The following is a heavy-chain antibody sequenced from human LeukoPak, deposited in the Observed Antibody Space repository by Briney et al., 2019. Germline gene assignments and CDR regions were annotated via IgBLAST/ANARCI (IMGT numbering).Heavy chain of an antibody. D-gene: IGHD6-13*01. V-gene: IGHV3-21*01. CDR1: GFTFSSYS. J-gene: IGHJ5*02. Sequence: GGSLRLSCAASGFTFSSYSMNWVRQAPGKGLEWVSSISGSSSYIYYADSVKGRFTISRDNAKNSLYLQMNSLRAEDTAVYYCARESSGYSSSYNWFDPWGQGTLVTVSS. CDR3: ARESSGYSSSYNWFDP. CDR2: ISGSSSYI.